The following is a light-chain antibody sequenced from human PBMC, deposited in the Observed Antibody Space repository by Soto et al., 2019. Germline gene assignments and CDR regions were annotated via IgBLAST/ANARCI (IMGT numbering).Light chain of an antibody. CDR3: KQFSSYPLT. Sequence: EIVLTQSPATLSLSPGERATLSCRASQSVSSNLAWYQQKPGQAPRLLIYGASTRATGIPARFSGSGSGTEFTLTISRLEPEDFAVYYCKQFSSYPLTFGGGTKVDI. J-gene: IGKJ4*01. V-gene: IGKV3-15*01. CDR2: GAS. CDR1: QSVSSN.